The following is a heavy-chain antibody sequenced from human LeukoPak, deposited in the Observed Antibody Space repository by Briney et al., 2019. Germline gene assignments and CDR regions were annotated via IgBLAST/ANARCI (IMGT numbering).Heavy chain of an antibody. J-gene: IGHJ4*02. CDR3: ARIGYSTSWANFDY. D-gene: IGHD6-13*01. Sequence: GTSLRLSCAASGFTFRNYGMHWVRQAPGKGLEWVASIRTDGGEKYHADSVQGRFSISRDNSKNTLYLQMDSLRAGDTALYCCARIGYSTSWANFDYWGQGTLVTVSS. V-gene: IGHV3-33*01. CDR2: IRTDGGEK. CDR1: GFTFRNYG.